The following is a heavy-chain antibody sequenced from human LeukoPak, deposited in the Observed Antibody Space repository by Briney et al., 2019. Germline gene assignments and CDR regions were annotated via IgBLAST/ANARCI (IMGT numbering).Heavy chain of an antibody. V-gene: IGHV3-73*01. Sequence: PGGSLRLSCAASAFTFSSYWMRWVRQASGKGLEWVGRIRSKANSYATAYAASVKGRFTISRDDSKNTAYLQMNSLKTEDTAVYYCTRMAHYYDSSGYYYGDYWGQGTLVTVSS. CDR1: AFTFSSYW. J-gene: IGHJ4*02. CDR3: TRMAHYYDSSGYYYGDY. CDR2: IRSKANSYAT. D-gene: IGHD3-22*01.